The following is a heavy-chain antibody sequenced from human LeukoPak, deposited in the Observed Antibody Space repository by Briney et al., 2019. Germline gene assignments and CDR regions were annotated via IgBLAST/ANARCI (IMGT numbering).Heavy chain of an antibody. Sequence: SETLSLTCTVSGDTISRSTYYWAWIRQPPGQGLEWLGSVYYGRRPYFNQSLESRATISVDTSKNHFSLQMSPVTAADTAVYYCARSIGTGTFSYWGQGTLVTVSS. CDR3: ARSIGTGTFSY. D-gene: IGHD7-27*01. CDR2: VYYGRRP. J-gene: IGHJ4*02. V-gene: IGHV4-39*02. CDR1: GDTISRSTYY.